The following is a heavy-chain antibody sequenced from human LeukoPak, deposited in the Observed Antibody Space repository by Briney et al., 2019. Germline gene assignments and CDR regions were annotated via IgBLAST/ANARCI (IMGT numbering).Heavy chain of an antibody. CDR3: ARVGLIAAAGTPDY. V-gene: IGHV3-11*06. J-gene: IGHJ4*02. CDR2: ISTSGSDT. Sequence: PGGSLRLSCAASGFTFSDYYMSWIRQAPGKGLEWVSYISTSGSDTYYADSVKGQFTTSRDNAKNSLYLQMNSLRAEDTAVYYCARVGLIAAAGTPDYWGQGTLVTVSS. CDR1: GFTFSDYY. D-gene: IGHD6-13*01.